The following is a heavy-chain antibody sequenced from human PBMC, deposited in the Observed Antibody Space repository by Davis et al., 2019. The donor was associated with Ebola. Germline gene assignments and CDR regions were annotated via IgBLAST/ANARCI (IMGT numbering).Heavy chain of an antibody. CDR3: ANYGDYDEGGYYYYYYGMDV. V-gene: IGHV3-74*01. D-gene: IGHD4-17*01. J-gene: IGHJ6*04. Sequence: DSVKGRFTISRDNAKNTLYLQMNSLRAEDTAVYYCANYGDYDEGGYYYYYYGMDVWGKGTTVTVSS.